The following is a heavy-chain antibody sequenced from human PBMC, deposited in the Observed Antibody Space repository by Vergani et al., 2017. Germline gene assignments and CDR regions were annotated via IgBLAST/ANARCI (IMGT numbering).Heavy chain of an antibody. CDR2: IYYSGST. J-gene: IGHJ3*02. V-gene: IGHV4-39*07. D-gene: IGHD2-2*01. CDR3: ARRCSTTCSTMGRAAFDI. Sequence: QLQLQESGPGLVKPSETLSLTCTVSGGSISSSSYYWGWIRQPPGKGLEWIGSIYYSGSTYYNSSLKSRVSMSVATSKKQFSLKMNSVTAADTAVYYCARRCSTTCSTMGRAAFDIWGQGTMVTVSS. CDR1: GGSISSSSYY.